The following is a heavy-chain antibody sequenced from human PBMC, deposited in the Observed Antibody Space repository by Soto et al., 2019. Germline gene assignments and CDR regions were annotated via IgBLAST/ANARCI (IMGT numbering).Heavy chain of an antibody. J-gene: IGHJ4*02. CDR1: KFTFSNYW. CDR3: ARVYFKYDY. V-gene: IGHV3-7*01. CDR2: IKEDGSEK. D-gene: IGHD3-10*01. Sequence: EVQLVESGGGLVQPGGSLRLSCVASKFTFSNYWMTWVRQAPGKGLEWVANIKEDGSEKYYVDSVKGRFTISRDNAKNSVYLQMNSLRAEDTAVYFCARVYFKYDYWGQGTLVTVSS.